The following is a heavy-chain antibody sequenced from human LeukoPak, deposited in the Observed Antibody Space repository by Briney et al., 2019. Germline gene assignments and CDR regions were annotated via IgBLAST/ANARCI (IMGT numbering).Heavy chain of an antibody. CDR3: AKEGFSYYYDSSGYSYAFDI. D-gene: IGHD3-22*01. J-gene: IGHJ3*02. CDR2: ISGSGGST. CDR1: GFTFSSYA. Sequence: GGSLRLSCTASGFTFSSYAMSWVRQAPGQGLEWFSAISGSGGSTYYADSVKGRFTISRDNSKNTLYLQMNSLRAEDTAVYYCAKEGFSYYYDSSGYSYAFDIWGQGTMVTVSS. V-gene: IGHV3-23*01.